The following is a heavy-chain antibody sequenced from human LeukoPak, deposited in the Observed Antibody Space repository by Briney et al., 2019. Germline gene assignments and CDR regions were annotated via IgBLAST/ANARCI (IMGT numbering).Heavy chain of an antibody. CDR3: ARVGRLETKYYYCGMDV. CDR2: INPNSGGT. J-gene: IGHJ6*02. CDR1: GYTFTGYY. V-gene: IGHV1-2*02. Sequence: GASVKVSCKASGYTFTGYYMHWVRQAPGQGLEWMGWINPNSGGTNYAQKFQGRVTMTRDTSISTAYMELSRLRSDDTAVYYCARVGRLETKYYYCGMDVWGQGTTVTVSS. D-gene: IGHD5-24*01.